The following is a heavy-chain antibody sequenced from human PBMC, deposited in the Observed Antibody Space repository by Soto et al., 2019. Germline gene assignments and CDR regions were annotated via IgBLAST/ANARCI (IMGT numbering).Heavy chain of an antibody. CDR3: AKRGDIVEVSRTFVGYGMDV. CDR2: IIPIFGTA. J-gene: IGHJ6*02. Sequence: QVQLVQSGAEVKKPGSSVKVSCKASGGTFSSYAISWVRQAPGQGLEWMGGIIPIFGTANYAQKFQGRVTITADESTSTAYMELSSLRSEDTAVYYCAKRGDIVEVSRTFVGYGMDVWGQGTTVTVSS. CDR1: GGTFSSYA. V-gene: IGHV1-69*01. D-gene: IGHD2-2*01.